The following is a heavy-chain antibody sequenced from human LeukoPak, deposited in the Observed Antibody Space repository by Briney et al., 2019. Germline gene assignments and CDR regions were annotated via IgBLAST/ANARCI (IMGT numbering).Heavy chain of an antibody. CDR1: GFTVSDNY. V-gene: IGHV3-23*01. CDR2: ISGSGDST. Sequence: GGSLRLSCAASGFTVSDNYMTWVRQAPGKGLEWVSVISGSGDSTHYADSVKGRFTISRDNSKNTVYLQMNSLRVEDTAVYYCANEGPNFDYWGQGTLVTVSS. D-gene: IGHD2-8*01. J-gene: IGHJ4*02. CDR3: ANEGPNFDY.